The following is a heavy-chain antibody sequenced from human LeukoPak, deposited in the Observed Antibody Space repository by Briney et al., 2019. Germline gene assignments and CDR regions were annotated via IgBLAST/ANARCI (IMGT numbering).Heavy chain of an antibody. CDR3: ARTDISACPVY. CDR2: LYHSGST. J-gene: IGHJ4*02. CDR1: GYSISSCYY. V-gene: IGHV4-38-2*01. Sequence: SETLSLTCAVSGYSISSCYYWGWIRQPPGKGLEWIGSLYHSGSTYYNPSLKSRVTISVDTSKNQFSLKLSSVTAADTAVYYCARTDISACPVYWGQGTLVTVSS. D-gene: IGHD3-22*01.